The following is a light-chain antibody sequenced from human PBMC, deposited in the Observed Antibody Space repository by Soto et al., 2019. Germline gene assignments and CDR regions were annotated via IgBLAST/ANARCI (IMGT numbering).Light chain of an antibody. J-gene: IGKJ1*01. CDR1: QSISDW. CDR2: DAS. V-gene: IGKV1-5*01. Sequence: DVQMTQSPSTLSASVGDRVTITCRASQSISDWLAWFQQKPGQAPRLLIYDASSLQSGVPSRFSGSGSGTEFTLTINSLQPDDFASYFCQQYSNYSATFGQGTKVDI. CDR3: QQYSNYSAT.